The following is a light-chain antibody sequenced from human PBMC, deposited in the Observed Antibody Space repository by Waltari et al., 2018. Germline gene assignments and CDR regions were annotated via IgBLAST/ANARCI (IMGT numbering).Light chain of an antibody. J-gene: IGLJ3*02. CDR1: SSNIGAGYD. Sequence: QSVLTQPPSVSGAPGQRVTISCTGSSSNIGAGYDLHWYQQLPGTAPKLLIYGNSHPPSGVPDRFSGSKSGTSASLAITGLQAGDEADYYCQSYDSSLSGSVFGGGTKLTVL. CDR2: GNS. CDR3: QSYDSSLSGSV. V-gene: IGLV1-40*01.